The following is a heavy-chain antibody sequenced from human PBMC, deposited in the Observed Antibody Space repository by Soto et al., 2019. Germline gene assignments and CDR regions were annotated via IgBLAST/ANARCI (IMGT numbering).Heavy chain of an antibody. V-gene: IGHV3-23*01. CDR3: AKGKANTVFLVVQLFDY. J-gene: IGHJ4*01. CDR2: ISGNGGYT. Sequence: GGSLRPSSRASGFTFSSYAMTWFRQAPGKGLEWVSTISGNGGYTYYSDSVRGPFTISRDNSKKAQYLQMDSLKADDTAVFYCAKGKANTVFLVVQLFDYWGHGTNVTVS. D-gene: IGHD5-18*01. CDR1: GFTFSSYA.